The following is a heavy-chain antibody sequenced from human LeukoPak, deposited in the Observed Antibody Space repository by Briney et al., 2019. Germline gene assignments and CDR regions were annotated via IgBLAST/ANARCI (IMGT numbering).Heavy chain of an antibody. V-gene: IGHV3-21*01. Sequence: GRSLRLSCAASGFTFDDYAMNWVRQAPGKGLEWVSSISSSSSYIYYADSVKGRFTISRDNAKNSLYLQMNSLRAEDTAVYYCAREGYYGLDAFDIWGQGTMVTVSS. CDR3: AREGYYGLDAFDI. J-gene: IGHJ3*02. D-gene: IGHD3-3*01. CDR2: ISSSSSYI. CDR1: GFTFDDYA.